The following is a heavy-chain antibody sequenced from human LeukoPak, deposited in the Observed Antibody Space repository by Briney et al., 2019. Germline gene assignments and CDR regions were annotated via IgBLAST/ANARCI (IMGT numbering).Heavy chain of an antibody. CDR2: ISYDGSNK. V-gene: IGHV3-30*04. CDR3: ARDPGGYSYGYFDY. D-gene: IGHD5-18*01. Sequence: PGRCLRLSCAASGFTFSSYAMHWVRQAPGKGLEWVAVISYDGSNKYYADSVKCRFTISRDNSKNTLYLQMNSQRAEDTAVYYCARDPGGYSYGYFDYWGQGTLVTVFS. CDR1: GFTFSSYA. J-gene: IGHJ4*02.